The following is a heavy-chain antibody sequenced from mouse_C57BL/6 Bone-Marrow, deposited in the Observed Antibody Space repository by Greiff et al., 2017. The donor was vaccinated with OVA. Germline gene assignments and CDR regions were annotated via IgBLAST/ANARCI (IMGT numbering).Heavy chain of an antibody. J-gene: IGHJ3*01. D-gene: IGHD2-10*02. V-gene: IGHV1-74*01. CDR2: IHPSDSDT. CDR1: GYTFTSYW. CDR3: AMYGPAWFAY. Sequence: QVQLKQPGAELVKPGASVKVSCKASGYTFTSYWMHWVKQRPGQGLEWIGRIHPSDSDTNYNQKFKGKATLTVDKSSSTAYMQLSSLTSEDAAVYYCAMYGPAWFAYGGQGTLVTVSA.